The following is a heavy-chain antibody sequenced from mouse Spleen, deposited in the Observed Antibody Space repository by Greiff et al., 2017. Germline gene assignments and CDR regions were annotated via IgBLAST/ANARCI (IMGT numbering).Heavy chain of an antibody. CDR1: GYSFTSYY. D-gene: IGHD1-1*01. CDR3: ARITTVVGYFDY. Sequence: VQLQQSGPELVKPGASVKISCKASGYSFTSYYIHWVKQRPGQGLEWIGWIYPGSGNTKYNEKFKGKATLTADTSSSTAYMQLSSLTSEDSAVYYCARITTVVGYFDYWGQGTTLTVSS. V-gene: IGHV1-66*01. CDR2: IYPGSGNT. J-gene: IGHJ2*01.